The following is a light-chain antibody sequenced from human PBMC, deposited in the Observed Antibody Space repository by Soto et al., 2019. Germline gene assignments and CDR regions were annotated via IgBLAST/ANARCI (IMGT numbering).Light chain of an antibody. J-gene: IGLJ2*01. Sequence: QSVLTQPASVSGSPGQSSTISCTGTSSDVGTYNYVSWYQHLPGKAPKLMIYEVSNRPSGVSNRFSGSKSGNTASLTISGLQDEDEADYYCSSYTSRSTVTFGGGTKLTVL. CDR1: SSDVGTYNY. V-gene: IGLV2-14*01. CDR2: EVS. CDR3: SSYTSRSTVT.